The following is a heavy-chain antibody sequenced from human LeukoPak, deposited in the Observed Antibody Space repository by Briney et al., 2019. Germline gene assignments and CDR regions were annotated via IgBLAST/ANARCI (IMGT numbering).Heavy chain of an antibody. V-gene: IGHV1-2*02. D-gene: IGHD1-26*01. Sequence: GASVKVSCKASGYTFTGYYMHWVRQAPGQGLEWMGWINPNSGGTNYAQKFQGRVTMTRDTSISTAYMVLSRLKSDDTAVYYCARAPPRVGVTRWYFDYWGQGTLVTVSS. CDR3: ARAPPRVGVTRWYFDY. J-gene: IGHJ4*02. CDR2: INPNSGGT. CDR1: GYTFTGYY.